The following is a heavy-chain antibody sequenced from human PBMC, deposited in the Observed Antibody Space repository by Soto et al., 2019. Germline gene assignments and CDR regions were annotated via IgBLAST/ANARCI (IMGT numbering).Heavy chain of an antibody. V-gene: IGHV5-51*01. Sequence: GESLKISCKGSGYSFTSYWIGWVRQMPGKGLEWMGIIYPGDSDTRYSPSFQGQVTISADKSISTAYLQMNSLRAEDTAVYYCAKEQPGVIFNDDAFDVWGQGTMVTVSS. D-gene: IGHD3-16*02. CDR1: GYSFTSYW. J-gene: IGHJ3*01. CDR3: AKEQPGVIFNDDAFDV. CDR2: IYPGDSDT.